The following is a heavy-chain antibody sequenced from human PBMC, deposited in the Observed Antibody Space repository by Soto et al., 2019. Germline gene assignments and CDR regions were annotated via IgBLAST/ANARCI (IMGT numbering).Heavy chain of an antibody. CDR2: IYWNGDE. D-gene: IGHD2-21*02. CDR1: GFSLRSIGVG. V-gene: IGHV2-5*01. CDR3: AHVPYCGRDCIAPFES. Sequence: YGPTLVNPTQTLTLTCTFSGFSLRSIGVGVGWIRQPPGKALEWLALIYWNGDERYNPSLKRRLAISKDTSKNQVFLIMTNMDPVDTGTYYCAHVPYCGRDCIAPFESWGQGTLVRVSS. J-gene: IGHJ4*02.